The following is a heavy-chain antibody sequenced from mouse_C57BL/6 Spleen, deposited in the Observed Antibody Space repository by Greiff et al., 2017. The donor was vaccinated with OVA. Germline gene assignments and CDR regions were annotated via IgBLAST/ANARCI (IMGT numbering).Heavy chain of an antibody. CDR1: GYTFTSYW. CDR2: IDPSDSYT. J-gene: IGHJ2*01. V-gene: IGHV1-69*01. Sequence: QVQLQQSGAELVMPGASVKLSCKASGYTFTSYWMHWVKQRPGQGLEWIGEIDPSDSYTNYNQKFKGKSTLTVDKSSSTAYMQLSSLTSEDSAVYYCARWTGDFDYWGQGTTLTVSS. CDR3: ARWTGDFDY.